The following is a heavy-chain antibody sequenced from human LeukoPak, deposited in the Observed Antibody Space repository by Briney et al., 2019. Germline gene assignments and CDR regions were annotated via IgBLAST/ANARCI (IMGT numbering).Heavy chain of an antibody. Sequence: GGSLRLSCSASGFTFSDYYMNWIRQAPGKGLEWVSVIYGGGSTYDADSVKGRFTISRDNSKNTLYLQMNSLRAEDTAVYYCARAYAGSYYAEYFPHWGQGTLVTVSS. J-gene: IGHJ1*01. V-gene: IGHV3-53*01. D-gene: IGHD1-26*01. CDR3: ARAYAGSYYAEYFPH. CDR2: IYGGGST. CDR1: GFTFSDYY.